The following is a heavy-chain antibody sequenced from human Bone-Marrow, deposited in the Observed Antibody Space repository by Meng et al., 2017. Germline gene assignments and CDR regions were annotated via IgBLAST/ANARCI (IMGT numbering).Heavy chain of an antibody. J-gene: IGHJ4*02. V-gene: IGHV3-9*01. CDR3: ARMRSGYDIEY. CDR2: ISWNSGSI. Sequence: SLKISCAASGFTFDDYAMHWVRQAPGKGLEWVSGISWNSGSIGYADSMKGRFTISRDNAKNSLYLQMNSLRAEDTALYYCARMRSGYDIEYWGQGTLVTVSS. D-gene: IGHD3-3*01. CDR1: GFTFDDYA.